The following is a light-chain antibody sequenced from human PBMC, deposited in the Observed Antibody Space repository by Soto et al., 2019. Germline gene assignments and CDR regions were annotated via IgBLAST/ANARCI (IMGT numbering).Light chain of an antibody. J-gene: IGKJ1*01. CDR1: QGISSY. Sequence: AILVTQPPSSFSASRGYIVTINCWVSQGISSYLAWYQQKPGKAPKLLIYAEYSLQSGVPSRFSGSGSGTDFTLTTSSLQPEDFATYYCQQSYSTPRTFGQGTKVDI. V-gene: IGKV1-8*01. CDR3: QQSYSTPRT. CDR2: AEY.